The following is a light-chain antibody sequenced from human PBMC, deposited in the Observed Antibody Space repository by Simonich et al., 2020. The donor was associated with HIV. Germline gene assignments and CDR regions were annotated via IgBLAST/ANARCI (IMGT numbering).Light chain of an antibody. CDR2: WAS. CDR3: QQYYNTPQT. V-gene: IGKV4-1*01. Sequence: DIVMTQSPDSLAVSLGERATINCKSSQSVLYSSNTKNYLAWYQQKPRQPPKLLIYWASTRESGVPDRFSGSGSGTDFTLTISSLLAEDVAVYYCQQYYNTPQTFGQGTKVEIK. J-gene: IGKJ1*01. CDR1: QSVLYSSNTKNY.